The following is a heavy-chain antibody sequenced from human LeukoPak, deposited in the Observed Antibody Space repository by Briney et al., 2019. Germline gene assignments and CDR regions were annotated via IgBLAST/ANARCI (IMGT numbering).Heavy chain of an antibody. J-gene: IGHJ4*02. CDR3: ARGPDYDILADYFDY. V-gene: IGHV3-7*01. CDR1: GFTFSRYW. Sequence: GGSLRLSCAASGFTFSRYWMSWVRQAPGKGLEWVANIKQDGSEKYYVDSVKGRFTISRDNAKNSLYLQMNSLRAEDTAVYYCARGPDYDILADYFDYWGQGTPVTVSS. D-gene: IGHD3-9*01. CDR2: IKQDGSEK.